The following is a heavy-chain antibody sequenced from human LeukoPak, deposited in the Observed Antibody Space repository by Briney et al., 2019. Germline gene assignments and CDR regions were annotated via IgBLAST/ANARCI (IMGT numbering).Heavy chain of an antibody. Sequence: GGSLRLSCAASGFTFTSYAMNWVRQAPGKGLEWISYISSSSSTIYYADSVKGRFTISRDNAKNTLYLQMNSLTSEDSAVYSCAKESLGRGSSYGSYFDCWGQGTLVTVSS. CDR3: AKESLGRGSSYGSYFDC. CDR1: GFTFTSYA. J-gene: IGHJ4*02. CDR2: ISSSSSTI. V-gene: IGHV3-48*01. D-gene: IGHD1-26*01.